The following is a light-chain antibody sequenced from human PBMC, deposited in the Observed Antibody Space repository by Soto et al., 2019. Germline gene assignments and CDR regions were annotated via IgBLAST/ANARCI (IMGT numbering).Light chain of an antibody. J-gene: IGLJ2*01. CDR3: SSYTSSSRTL. V-gene: IGLV2-14*01. Sequence: QSALTQPASVSGSPGQSITISCTGTSSDIGAYNYVSWYQQYPGKAPKLMIFEVSNRPSGVSNRFFGSKSGNTASLIISGLQDDDEADYYCSSYTSSSRTLFGGGTKLTVL. CDR1: SSDIGAYNY. CDR2: EVS.